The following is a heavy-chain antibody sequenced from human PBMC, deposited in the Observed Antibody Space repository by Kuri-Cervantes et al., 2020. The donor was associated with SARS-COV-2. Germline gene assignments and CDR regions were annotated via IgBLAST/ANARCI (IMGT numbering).Heavy chain of an antibody. CDR2: IYTSGST. D-gene: IGHD2-2*01. Sequence: SETLSLTCTVSGGSISSCYWSWIRQPAGKGLEWIGRIYTSGSTNYNPSLRSRVTMSVDTSKNQFSLKLSSVTAADTAVYYCARVVPAADEGLYYYYMDVWGKGTTVTVSS. V-gene: IGHV4-4*07. J-gene: IGHJ6*03. CDR1: GGSISSCY. CDR3: ARVVPAADEGLYYYYMDV.